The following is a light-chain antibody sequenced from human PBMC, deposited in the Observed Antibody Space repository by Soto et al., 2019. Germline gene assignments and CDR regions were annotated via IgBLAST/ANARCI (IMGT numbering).Light chain of an antibody. J-gene: IGKJ4*01. V-gene: IGKV1-39*01. Sequence: DIGITQSRSSLSASRGDIFTIRCRASQDINGRLNWYQQTRGRVPKLLIYGASNLESGVPSRFSGSGSGTDFTLTISGLQPEDFASYYCQQCYSPPLSFGGGTKVDIK. CDR1: QDINGR. CDR3: QQCYSPPLS. CDR2: GAS.